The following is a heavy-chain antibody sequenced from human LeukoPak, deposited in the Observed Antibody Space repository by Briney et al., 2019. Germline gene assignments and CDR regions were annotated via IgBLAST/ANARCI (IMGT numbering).Heavy chain of an antibody. CDR1: GFTFSSYA. Sequence: QSGGSLRLSCAASGFTFSSYAMSWVRQAPGKRLEWVSAISGSGGSTYYADSVKGRFTISRDNSKNTLYLQMNSLRAEDTAVYYCAKDGSPRIMITFGGVFFGTFDPWGQGTLVTVSS. V-gene: IGHV3-23*01. D-gene: IGHD3-16*01. CDR3: AKDGSPRIMITFGGVFFGTFDP. CDR2: ISGSGGST. J-gene: IGHJ5*02.